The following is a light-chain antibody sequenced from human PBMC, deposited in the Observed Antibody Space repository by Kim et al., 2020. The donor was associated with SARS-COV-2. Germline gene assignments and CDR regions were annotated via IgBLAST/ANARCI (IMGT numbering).Light chain of an antibody. CDR1: QSFSSSY. J-gene: IGKJ5*01. V-gene: IGKV3-20*01. CDR2: GAS. Sequence: EIVLTQSPGTLSLSPGESATLSCRASQSFSSSYLAWYQQKPGQAPRLLIYGASNRATGIPDRFSGSGSGTDFTLTISRLEPEDFAVYYCQKYGSSFGQGKRLEIK. CDR3: QKYGSS.